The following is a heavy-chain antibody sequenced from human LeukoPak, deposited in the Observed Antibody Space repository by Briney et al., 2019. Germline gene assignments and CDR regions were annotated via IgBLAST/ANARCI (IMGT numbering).Heavy chain of an antibody. CDR3: ARGQSSGWYQDPVDY. D-gene: IGHD6-19*01. Sequence: GGSLRLSCAASGFTFSSYPLHWVRQAPGKGLEWVAVISYNGSKIYYADSVKGRFTISRDKAKNTLYLQMSSLRLEDTAMYYCARGQSSGWYQDPVDYWGQGTLVTVSS. CDR1: GFTFSSYP. V-gene: IGHV3-30*04. J-gene: IGHJ4*02. CDR2: ISYNGSKI.